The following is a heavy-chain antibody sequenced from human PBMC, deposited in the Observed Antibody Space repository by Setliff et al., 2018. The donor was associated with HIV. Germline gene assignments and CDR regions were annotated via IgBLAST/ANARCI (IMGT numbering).Heavy chain of an antibody. CDR1: GFTFSSYG. CDR2: ISFSGNTI. D-gene: IGHD4-17*01. CDR3: ARAKIGPAGDRTYYYGMDV. V-gene: IGHV3-11*01. J-gene: IGHJ6*02. Sequence: GGSLRLSCAGSGFTFSSYGMSWIRQAPGKGLEWVSYISFSGNTIYYRDSVRGRFTIARDNARNSLYLQMNSLKADDTAVYYCARAKIGPAGDRTYYYGMDVWGQGTTVTVSS.